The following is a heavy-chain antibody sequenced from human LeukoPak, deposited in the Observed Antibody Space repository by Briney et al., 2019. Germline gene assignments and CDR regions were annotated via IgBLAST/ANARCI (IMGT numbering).Heavy chain of an antibody. CDR3: ARATGGDYMDV. Sequence: SSETLSLTCTVSGGSISSSSYYCGWIRQPPGKGLEWIGSIYYSGSTYYNPSLKSRVTISVDTSKNQFSLKLSSVTAADTAVYYCARATGGDYMDVWGKGTTVTVSS. J-gene: IGHJ6*03. CDR1: GGSISSSSYY. CDR2: IYYSGST. V-gene: IGHV4-39*01. D-gene: IGHD3-16*01.